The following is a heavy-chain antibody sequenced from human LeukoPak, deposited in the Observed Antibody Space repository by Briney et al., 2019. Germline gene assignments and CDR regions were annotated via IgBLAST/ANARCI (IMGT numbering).Heavy chain of an antibody. J-gene: IGHJ4*02. V-gene: IGHV3-15*05. CDR1: GLIFSDAW. CDR3: TTGVTY. CDR2: IKSKVNGGTA. Sequence: GGSLRLSCEASGLIFSDAWMTWVRQAPGKGLEWLGRIKSKVNGGTADYSAPLKGRFTISRDDSIDTLYLQIHSLKSEDTAVYYCTTGVTYWGQGTLVTASS.